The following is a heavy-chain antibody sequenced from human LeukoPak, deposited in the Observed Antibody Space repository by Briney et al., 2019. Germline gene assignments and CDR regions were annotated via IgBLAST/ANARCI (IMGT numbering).Heavy chain of an antibody. Sequence: ESSETLSLTCTVSGGSISSYYWSWIRQPPGKGLEWIGYIYYSGSTNYNPSLKSRVTISVDTSKNQFSLKLSSVTAADTAVYYCARLVRYGSSSLNYWGQGTLVTVSS. CDR1: GGSISSYY. D-gene: IGHD6-13*01. J-gene: IGHJ4*02. V-gene: IGHV4-59*08. CDR3: ARLVRYGSSSLNY. CDR2: IYYSGST.